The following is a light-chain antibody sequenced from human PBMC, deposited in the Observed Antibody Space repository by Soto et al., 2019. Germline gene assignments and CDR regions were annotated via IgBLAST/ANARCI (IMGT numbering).Light chain of an antibody. Sequence: EVVLTQSPGTLSLSPGERATLSCRASQSISNNYFAWYQQKPGQAPRLLIFGSSDRATGIPDRFSGSGSGTDFTLTISRREPEDFAVYYYQQYGSSTLYTFGQGTKVEIK. CDR2: GSS. CDR1: QSISNNY. V-gene: IGKV3-20*01. J-gene: IGKJ2*01. CDR3: QQYGSSTLYT.